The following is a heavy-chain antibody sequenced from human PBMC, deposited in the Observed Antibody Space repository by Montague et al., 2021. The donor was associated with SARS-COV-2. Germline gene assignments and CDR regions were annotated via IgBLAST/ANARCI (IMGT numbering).Heavy chain of an antibody. CDR2: IYYSGST. D-gene: IGHD3-3*01. J-gene: IGHJ2*01. V-gene: IGHV4-31*03. CDR3: ARSSAPSSTIFGVSNTYWYCDL. CDR1: GGSISSAGYY. Sequence: TLSLTCTVSGGSISSAGYYWSWIRQHPGKGLEWIGYIYYSGSTYYNPSLKSRVTISVDTSKNQFSLKLSSVTAADTAVYYCARSSAPSSTIFGVSNTYWYCDLWGRGTLVTVSS.